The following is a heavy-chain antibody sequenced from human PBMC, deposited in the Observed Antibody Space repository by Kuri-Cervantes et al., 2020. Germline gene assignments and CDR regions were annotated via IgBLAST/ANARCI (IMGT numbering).Heavy chain of an antibody. Sequence: GESLKISCAASGFTFSSYSMNWVRQAPGKGLEWVSYISSSGGNIYYADSVKGRFTISRDNAKNSLYLQMNSLRAEDTAVYYCARAPQFIRTHYYYYMDVWGQGTMVTVSS. CDR3: ARAPQFIRTHYYYYMDV. V-gene: IGHV3-48*01. D-gene: IGHD2-2*01. J-gene: IGHJ6*03. CDR2: ISSSGGNI. CDR1: GFTFSSYS.